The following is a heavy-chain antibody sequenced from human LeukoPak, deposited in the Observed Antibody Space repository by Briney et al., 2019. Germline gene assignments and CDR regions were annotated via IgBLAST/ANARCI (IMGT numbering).Heavy chain of an antibody. V-gene: IGHV4-4*02. D-gene: IGHD3-22*01. CDR3: ARDPLGRYYDSSGYYSD. CDR2: IYHSGST. J-gene: IGHJ4*02. CDR1: GGSISSSNW. Sequence: SGTLSLTCAVSGGSISSSNWWSWVRQPPGKGLEWIGEIYHSGSTNYNPSLKSRVTISVDKSKNQFSLKLSSVTAADTAVYYCARDPLGRYYDSSGYYSDWGQGTLVTVSS.